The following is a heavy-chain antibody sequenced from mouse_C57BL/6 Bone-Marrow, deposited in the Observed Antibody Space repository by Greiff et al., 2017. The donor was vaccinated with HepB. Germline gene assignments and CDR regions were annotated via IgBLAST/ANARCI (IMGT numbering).Heavy chain of an antibody. V-gene: IGHV1-50*01. J-gene: IGHJ3*01. CDR2: IDPSDSYT. Sequence: QVQLKQPGAELVKPGASVKLSCKASGYTFTSYWMPWVKQRPGQGLEWIGEIDPSDSYTNYNQKFKGKATLTVDTSSSTAYMQLSSLTSEDSAVYYCARGYYGSSLAWFAYWGQGTLVTVSA. CDR1: GYTFTSYW. D-gene: IGHD1-1*01. CDR3: ARGYYGSSLAWFAY.